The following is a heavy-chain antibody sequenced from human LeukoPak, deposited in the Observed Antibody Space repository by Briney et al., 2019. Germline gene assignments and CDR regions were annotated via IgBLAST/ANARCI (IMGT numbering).Heavy chain of an antibody. Sequence: PGGSLRVSCAASGLTFSAYSINWVRQAPGRGLEWVSSISSSGTYIYYADSVKGRFTISRDNAKNSLSLQMNSLRAEDTAVYYCARDFRYSGSYHHWFDPWGQGTLVTVSS. CDR3: ARDFRYSGSYHHWFDP. J-gene: IGHJ5*02. V-gene: IGHV3-21*01. D-gene: IGHD1-26*01. CDR2: ISSSGTYI. CDR1: GLTFSAYS.